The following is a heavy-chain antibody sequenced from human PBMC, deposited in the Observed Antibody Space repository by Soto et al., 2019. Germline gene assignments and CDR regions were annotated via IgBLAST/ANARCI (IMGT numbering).Heavy chain of an antibody. J-gene: IGHJ4*02. CDR2: IYYSGST. CDR1: GGSISSYY. D-gene: IGHD4-17*01. Sequence: TETLSLTCTVSGGSISSYYWSWIRQPPGKGLEWIGYIYYSGSTNYNPSLKSRVTISVDTSKNQFSLKLSSVTAADTAVYYCASGYGDYGYWGQGTLVTVSS. CDR3: ASGYGDYGY. V-gene: IGHV4-59*01.